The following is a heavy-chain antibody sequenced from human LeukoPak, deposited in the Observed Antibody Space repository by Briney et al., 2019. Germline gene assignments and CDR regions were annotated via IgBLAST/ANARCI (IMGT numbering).Heavy chain of an antibody. J-gene: IGHJ4*02. CDR3: ARLSIAVAGGDYFDY. Sequence: EALKISCLGSGYSFTNYWITRVRQLPGQGLEWMGRSNPSDLYTTHSPSFQGHVTIAADKSISTAYLQWSSLKASDTAMYYCARLSIAVAGGDYFDYWGQGTLVTVSS. CDR1: GYSFTNYW. V-gene: IGHV5-10-1*01. D-gene: IGHD6-19*01. CDR2: SNPSDLYT.